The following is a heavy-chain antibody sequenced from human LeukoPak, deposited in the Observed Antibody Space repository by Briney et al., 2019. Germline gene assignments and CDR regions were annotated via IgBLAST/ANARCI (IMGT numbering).Heavy chain of an antibody. CDR1: GFTFSRYW. V-gene: IGHV3-7*01. Sequence: QSGGSLRLSCAASGFTFSRYWMSWVRQAPGKGLEWVAIIKQDGSDKYYVDSVKGRFTTSRDNAKNSLYLQMNSLRAEDTAVYYCARPDYYDTSGYWAPGYWGQGTLVTVSS. J-gene: IGHJ4*02. CDR3: ARPDYYDTSGYWAPGY. CDR2: IKQDGSDK. D-gene: IGHD3-22*01.